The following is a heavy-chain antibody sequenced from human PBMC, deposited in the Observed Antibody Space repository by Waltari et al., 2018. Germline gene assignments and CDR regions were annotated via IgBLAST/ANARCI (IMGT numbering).Heavy chain of an antibody. Sequence: EVQLVESGGGLVQPGGSLRLSCAASGFTFSRFWMSWVRQAPGKGGEGVANIYQDGSGKNEVDSVKGRFTTARDNARNSLDLQMNSLRADDTAVYYCVRDDDGGMGAVWGQGTTVTVSS. V-gene: IGHV3-7*01. J-gene: IGHJ6*02. CDR2: IYQDGSGK. CDR1: GFTFSRFW. D-gene: IGHD3-16*01. CDR3: VRDDDGGMGAV.